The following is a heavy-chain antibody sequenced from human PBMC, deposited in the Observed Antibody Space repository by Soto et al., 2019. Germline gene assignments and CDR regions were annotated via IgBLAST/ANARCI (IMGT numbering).Heavy chain of an antibody. CDR3: ARCHYSSSQYYFDY. V-gene: IGHV1-69*12. J-gene: IGHJ4*02. Sequence: QVQLVQSGAEVKKPGSSVKVSCKASGGTFSSYAISWVRQAPGQGLEWMGGIIPIFGTANYAQKFQGRVTITADESTSTAYMELSSLRSEDTAMYYCARCHYSSSQYYFDYWGQGTLVTVSS. D-gene: IGHD6-13*01. CDR1: GGTFSSYA. CDR2: IIPIFGTA.